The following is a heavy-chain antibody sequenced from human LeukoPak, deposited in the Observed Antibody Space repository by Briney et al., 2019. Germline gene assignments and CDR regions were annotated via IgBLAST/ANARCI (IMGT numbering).Heavy chain of an antibody. D-gene: IGHD6-25*01. CDR1: GYTFTSYY. CDR3: ARATSSGRRFDY. V-gene: IGHV1-46*01. Sequence: GASVTVSCKASGYTFTSYYMHWVRQAPGQGLEWMGIINPSGGSTTYVQNFQGRVTMTRDTPTSTVYVELSSLKSEDTAVYYCARATSSGRRFDYWGQGTLVTVSS. J-gene: IGHJ4*02. CDR2: INPSGGST.